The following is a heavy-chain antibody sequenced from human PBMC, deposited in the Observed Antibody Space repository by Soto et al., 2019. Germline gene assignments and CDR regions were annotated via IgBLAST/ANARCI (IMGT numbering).Heavy chain of an antibody. J-gene: IGHJ6*02. V-gene: IGHV5-10-1*01. CDR2: IDPSDSYT. CDR3: SRGEQQLVLYHTGMDV. CDR1: GYCFTSYW. D-gene: IGHD6-13*01. Sequence: GESLKVSCMGSGYCFTSYWISSVRQMPGKGLERMGRIDPSDSYTNYSPSFQGHVTISADKSISTAYLQWSCLKASDTAMYYCSRGEQQLVLYHTGMDVWGQETRVTVPS.